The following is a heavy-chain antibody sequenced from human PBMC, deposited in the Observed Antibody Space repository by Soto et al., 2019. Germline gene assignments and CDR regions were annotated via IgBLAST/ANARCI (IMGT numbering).Heavy chain of an antibody. D-gene: IGHD2-21*01. J-gene: IGHJ6*02. CDR3: AKESHPHGLYFSYSGVDV. CDR2: INADNGNT. V-gene: IGHV1-3*01. Sequence: GASVKVSCKASGYTFTSYVMHWVRQAPGQRLEWMGWINADNGNTKYSQKFQGRDIITRDTSANTAYMELSSLRSEDTAVYYCAKESHPHGLYFSYSGVDVWGQGTTVTVSS. CDR1: GYTFTSYV.